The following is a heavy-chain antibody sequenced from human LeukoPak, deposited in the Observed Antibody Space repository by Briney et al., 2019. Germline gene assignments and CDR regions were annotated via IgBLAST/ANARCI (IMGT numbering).Heavy chain of an antibody. J-gene: IGHJ3*02. V-gene: IGHV3-48*03. CDR2: ISSSGSTI. D-gene: IGHD3-22*01. Sequence: GGSPRLSCAASGFTFSSYEMNWVRQAPGKGLEWVSYISSSGSTIYYADSVKGRFTISRDNAKNSLYLQMNSLRAEDTAVYYCARAGYSDAFDIWGQGTMVTVSS. CDR1: GFTFSSYE. CDR3: ARAGYSDAFDI.